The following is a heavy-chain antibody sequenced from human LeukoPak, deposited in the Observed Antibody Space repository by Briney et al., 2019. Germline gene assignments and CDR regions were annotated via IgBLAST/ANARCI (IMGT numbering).Heavy chain of an antibody. V-gene: IGHV3-21*01. CDR3: AKAFIVGAAFDAFDI. CDR2: ISSSSSYI. D-gene: IGHD1-26*01. CDR1: GFTFSFYS. J-gene: IGHJ3*02. Sequence: GGSLRLSCAASGFTFSFYSMNWVRQAPGKGLEWVSSISSSSSYIYYADSVKGRFTISRDNAKNSLYLQMNSLRAEDTAVYYCAKAFIVGAAFDAFDIWGQGTMVTVSS.